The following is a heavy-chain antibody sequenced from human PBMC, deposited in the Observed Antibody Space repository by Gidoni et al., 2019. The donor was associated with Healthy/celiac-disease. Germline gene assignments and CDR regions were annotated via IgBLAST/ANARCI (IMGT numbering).Heavy chain of an antibody. D-gene: IGHD3-9*01. J-gene: IGHJ4*02. CDR1: GFTFRNAW. Sequence: EVQLVESGGGLVKPGGSLRLSCAASGFTFRNAWMNWVRQAPGKGLEWVGRNKSKTDWWTTDYGATGKGRFTISRDDSKNTLDLEKNSRKTEDTAVYYCTTAPPKRSDYDILKREYWGQGTLVTVSS. CDR3: TTAPPKRSDYDILKREY. V-gene: IGHV3-15*07. CDR2: NKSKTDWWTT.